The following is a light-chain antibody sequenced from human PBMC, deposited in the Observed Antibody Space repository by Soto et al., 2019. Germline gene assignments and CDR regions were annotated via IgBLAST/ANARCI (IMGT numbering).Light chain of an antibody. CDR3: QQYGSSPWG. V-gene: IGKV3-20*01. CDR2: GAS. Sequence: EIVLTQSPGTLSLSPGERATLSCRASQSVSSSYLAWYQQKPGQAPRLLIYGASSRATGIPDRFSGSGSGTDFTRTISRLEPEDFAVYYCQQYGSSPWGFGQGTRLEI. J-gene: IGKJ5*01. CDR1: QSVSSSY.